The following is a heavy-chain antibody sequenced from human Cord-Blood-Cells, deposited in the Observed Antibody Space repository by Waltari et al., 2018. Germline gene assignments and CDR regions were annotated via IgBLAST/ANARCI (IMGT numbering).Heavy chain of an antibody. CDR1: GGSISSSY. D-gene: IGHD3-9*01. CDR2: IYYSGST. J-gene: IGHJ2*01. CDR3: ARGGFDWLFQGLDFDL. V-gene: IGHV4-59*01. Sequence: QVQLQESGPGLVKPSETLSLTCTVSGGSISSSYWRWLRQPPGKGLEWIGYIYYSGSTNYNPSLKSRVTISVDTSKNQFSLKLSSVTAADTAVYYCARGGFDWLFQGLDFDLWGRGTLVTVSS.